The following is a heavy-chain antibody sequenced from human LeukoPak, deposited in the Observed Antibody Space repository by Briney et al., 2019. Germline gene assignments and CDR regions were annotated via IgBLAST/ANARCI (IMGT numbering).Heavy chain of an antibody. CDR1: GFTFSSYA. Sequence: PGGSLRLSCAASGFTFSSYAVSWVRQSLGKELKWVSGISGRGESTYYADSVKGRFTISRDYSKNTVYLQMNSLRAEDTALYYCAASLDLAVYGIDYWGQGTLVTVSS. D-gene: IGHD2-8*02. CDR2: ISGRGEST. J-gene: IGHJ4*02. CDR3: AASLDLAVYGIDY. V-gene: IGHV3-23*01.